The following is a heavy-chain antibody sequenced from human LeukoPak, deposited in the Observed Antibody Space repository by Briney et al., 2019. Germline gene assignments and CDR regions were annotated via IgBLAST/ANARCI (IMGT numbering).Heavy chain of an antibody. CDR2: IYPGDSDT. Sequence: PGESLKISCKGSGYSFTSYWVSWVRQMPGKGLEWMGIIYPGDSDTRYSPSFQGQVTISADKSISTAYLQWSTLKASDTAMYYCARRDSSGWYVFDYWGQGTLVTVSS. J-gene: IGHJ4*02. CDR3: ARRDSSGWYVFDY. CDR1: GYSFTSYW. V-gene: IGHV5-51*01. D-gene: IGHD6-19*01.